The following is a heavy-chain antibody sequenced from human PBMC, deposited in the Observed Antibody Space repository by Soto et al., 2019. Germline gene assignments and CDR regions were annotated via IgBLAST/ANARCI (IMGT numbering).Heavy chain of an antibody. CDR3: ASLYSSSWYYYYGMDV. CDR1: GFTFSSYS. CDR2: ISSSSSYI. D-gene: IGHD6-13*01. J-gene: IGHJ6*02. Sequence: KTGGSLRLSCAASGFTFSSYSMNWVRQAPGKGLEWVSSISSSSSYIYYADSVKGRFTISRDNARNSLYLQMNSLRAEDTAVYYCASLYSSSWYYYYGMDVWGQGTTVTVS. V-gene: IGHV3-21*01.